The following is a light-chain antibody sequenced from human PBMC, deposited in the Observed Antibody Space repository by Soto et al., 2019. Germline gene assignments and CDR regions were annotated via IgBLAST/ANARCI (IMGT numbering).Light chain of an antibody. CDR1: SSDIGNNY. Sequence: QSVLTQPPSVSASPGQKATISCTRNSSDIGNNYVSWYQHIPGTPPKLLIYETNKRPSGIPDRFSASKSGTSASLGITGLQTGDEADYYCGTWDNSLSADVFGSGTKVTVL. CDR3: GTWDNSLSADV. J-gene: IGLJ1*01. CDR2: ETN. V-gene: IGLV1-51*02.